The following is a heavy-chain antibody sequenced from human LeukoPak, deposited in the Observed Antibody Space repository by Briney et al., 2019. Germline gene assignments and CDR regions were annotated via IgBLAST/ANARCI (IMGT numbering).Heavy chain of an antibody. J-gene: IGHJ6*02. CDR2: IIPILGIA. CDR1: GGTFSSYA. Sequence: ASVKLSCTASGGTFSSYAISWVRQAPGQGLEWMGRIIPILGIANYAQKFQGRVTITADKSTSTAYMELSSLRSEDTAVYYCARDCTNGVCPDYYYYGMDVWGQGTTVTVSS. D-gene: IGHD2-8*01. CDR3: ARDCTNGVCPDYYYYGMDV. V-gene: IGHV1-69*04.